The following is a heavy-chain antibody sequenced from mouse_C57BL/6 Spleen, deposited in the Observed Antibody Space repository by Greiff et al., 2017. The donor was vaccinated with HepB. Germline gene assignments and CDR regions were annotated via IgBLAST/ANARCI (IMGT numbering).Heavy chain of an antibody. V-gene: IGHV5-4*01. CDR3: ARDDPAYYFDY. CDR1: GFTFSSYA. Sequence: EVQLVESGGGLVKPGGSLKLSCAASGFTFSSYAMSWVRQTPEKRLEWVATISDGGSYTYYPDNVKGRFTISRDNATNNLYLQMSHLKSEDTAMYYCARDDPAYYFDYWGQGTTLTVSS. CDR2: ISDGGSYT. J-gene: IGHJ2*01.